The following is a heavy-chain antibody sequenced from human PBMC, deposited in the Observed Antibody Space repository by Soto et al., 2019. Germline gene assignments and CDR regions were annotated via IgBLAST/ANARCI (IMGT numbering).Heavy chain of an antibody. V-gene: IGHV1-18*04. Sequence: QVQLVQSGAEVKKPGASVKVSCKASIYTFTNYGFSWVRQAPGQGLEWMGWISAYNGNTNYAQKLQDRVTMTTDTSTNTAYMELRSLRSDDTAVYYCAVFYCSGGSCNYYGMDVWGQGTTVTVSS. CDR3: AVFYCSGGSCNYYGMDV. D-gene: IGHD2-15*01. CDR2: ISAYNGNT. CDR1: IYTFTNYG. J-gene: IGHJ6*02.